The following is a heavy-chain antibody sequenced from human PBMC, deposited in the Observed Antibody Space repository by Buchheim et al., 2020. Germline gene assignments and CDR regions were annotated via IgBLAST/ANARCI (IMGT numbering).Heavy chain of an antibody. Sequence: EVQLVESGGGLVQPGGSLRLSCSAPGFPFSIYWMHWVRQAPGKGLAWVSHINREGTTTNYADSVRGRFTLSRDNGKNTLYLQMNKLRAEDTAVYYCVRDMYGSGDYWGHGTL. J-gene: IGHJ4*01. CDR2: INREGTTT. V-gene: IGHV3-74*01. CDR1: GFPFSIYW. CDR3: VRDMYGSGDY. D-gene: IGHD3-10*01.